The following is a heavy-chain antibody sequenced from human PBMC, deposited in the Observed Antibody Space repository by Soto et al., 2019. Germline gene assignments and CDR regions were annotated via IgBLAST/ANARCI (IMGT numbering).Heavy chain of an antibody. CDR3: ARTSPVAGGFDY. D-gene: IGHD6-19*01. CDR2: IYYTT. J-gene: IGHJ4*02. CDR1: GGSISNYY. V-gene: IGHV4-59*01. Sequence: QVQLQESGPGLVKPSETLSLTCTVSGGSISNYYWSWIRQAPGKRLEWIGYIYYTTNYNPSLKSRVTITADTSKNQISLKLTSVTAADTALYYCARTSPVAGGFDYWGQGTLVTVSS.